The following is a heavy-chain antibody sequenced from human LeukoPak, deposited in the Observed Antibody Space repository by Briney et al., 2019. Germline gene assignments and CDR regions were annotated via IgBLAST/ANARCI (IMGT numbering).Heavy chain of an antibody. CDR3: AREDWSGSRHRLFDY. J-gene: IGHJ4*02. V-gene: IGHV1-46*01. CDR1: GYTFTSYY. Sequence: ASVKVSCKASGYTFTSYYMHWVRQAPGQGLEWMGIINPSGGSTSYAQKFQGRVTMTRDTSTSTVYMELSSLRSEDTAVYYCAREDWSGSRHRLFDYWAREPWSPSPQ. CDR2: INPSGGST. D-gene: IGHD3-10*01.